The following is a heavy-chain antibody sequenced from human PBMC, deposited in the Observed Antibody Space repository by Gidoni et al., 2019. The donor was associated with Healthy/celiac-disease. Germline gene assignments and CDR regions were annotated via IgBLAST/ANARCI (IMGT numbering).Heavy chain of an antibody. D-gene: IGHD5-12*01. CDR1: GFTINNNY. Sequence: EVQLVESVGGLVQPGGSLRLSCAASGFTINNNYMSWVRQAPGKGLEWVSVIYSGGSTYYADSVKGRFTISRHNSKNTLYLQMNSLRAEDTAVYYCARPSGYDNPFDYWGQGTLVTVSS. J-gene: IGHJ4*02. CDR2: IYSGGST. CDR3: ARPSGYDNPFDY. V-gene: IGHV3-53*04.